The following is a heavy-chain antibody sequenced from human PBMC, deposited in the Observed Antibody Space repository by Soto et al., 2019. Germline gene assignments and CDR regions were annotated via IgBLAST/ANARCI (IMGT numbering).Heavy chain of an antibody. D-gene: IGHD5-12*01. J-gene: IGHJ4*02. CDR3: ARDIPRGYSGYDPLYYFDY. V-gene: IGHV4-59*01. CDR2: IYYSGST. Sequence: QVQLQESGPGLVKPSETLSLTCTVSGGSISSYYWSWIRQPPGKGLEWIGYIYYSGSTNYNPSLKSRVTISVDTSKNQFSLKPSSVTAADTAVYYCARDIPRGYSGYDPLYYFDYWGQGTLVTVSS. CDR1: GGSISSYY.